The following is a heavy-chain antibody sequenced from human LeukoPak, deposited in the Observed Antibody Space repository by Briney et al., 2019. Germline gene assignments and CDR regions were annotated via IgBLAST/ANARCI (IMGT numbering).Heavy chain of an antibody. J-gene: IGHJ5*02. D-gene: IGHD6-13*01. Sequence: SVKVSCKASGGTFISYAISWVRQAPGQGLEWMGGIIPIFGTANYAQKFQGRVTITADESTSTAYMELSSLRSEDTAVYYCARSLYSTKRFDPWGQGTPVTVSS. V-gene: IGHV1-69*13. CDR2: IIPIFGTA. CDR3: ARSLYSTKRFDP. CDR1: GGTFISYA.